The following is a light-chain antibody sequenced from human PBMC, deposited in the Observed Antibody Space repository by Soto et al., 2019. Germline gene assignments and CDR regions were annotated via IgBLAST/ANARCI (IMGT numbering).Light chain of an antibody. V-gene: IGKV3-20*01. Sequence: EVVLTQSPGTLSLSPGERATLSCRASQSVINYLGWYQQKPGQAPRLLIYGVSSRATGIPDRFSGSGYATDLLLTISRLVPEDFVVYYCHQYGSVPVFTFGPGARVHFQ. CDR3: HQYGSVPVFT. CDR2: GVS. CDR1: QSVINY. J-gene: IGKJ3*01.